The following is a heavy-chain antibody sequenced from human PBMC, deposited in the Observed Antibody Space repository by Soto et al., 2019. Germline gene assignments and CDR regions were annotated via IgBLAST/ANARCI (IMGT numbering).Heavy chain of an antibody. J-gene: IGHJ4*02. CDR3: ARDPYRIAVAGTWFSGY. Sequence: QVQLVQSGAEVKKPGSSVKVSCKASGGTFSSYTISWVRQAPGQGLEWMGRIISNLGIANYAQKFQGRVTITADKSTSTAYMELSSLRSEDTAVYYCARDPYRIAVAGTWFSGYWGQGTLVTVSS. D-gene: IGHD6-19*01. CDR2: IISNLGIA. CDR1: GGTFSSYT. V-gene: IGHV1-69*08.